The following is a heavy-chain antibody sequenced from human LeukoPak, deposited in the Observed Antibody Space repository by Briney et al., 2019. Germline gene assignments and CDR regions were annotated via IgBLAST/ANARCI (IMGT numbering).Heavy chain of an antibody. D-gene: IGHD3-16*01. CDR2: ISSSSSYI. Sequence: GGSLRLSCAASGFTFSSYSMNWLRQAPGKGLEWVSSISSSSSYIYYADSVKGRFTISRDNAKNSLYLQMNSLRAEDTAVYYCARDPTTSIMITFGGARGYFDYWGQGTLVTVSS. J-gene: IGHJ4*02. V-gene: IGHV3-21*01. CDR1: GFTFSSYS. CDR3: ARDPTTSIMITFGGARGYFDY.